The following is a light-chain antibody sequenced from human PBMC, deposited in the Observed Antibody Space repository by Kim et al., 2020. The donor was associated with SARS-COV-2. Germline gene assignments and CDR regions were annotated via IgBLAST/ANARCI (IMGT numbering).Light chain of an antibody. V-gene: IGKV1-5*03. CDR3: QQYHTYHGN. J-gene: IGKJ2*02. CDR2: TAS. CDR1: QRVSSS. Sequence: CASVENRVAITGRDTQRVSSSLAWFQQKREKAHKVLIYTASTLKTGVPSRFSGSRSVTEFTLTISSLQPGDFATYYCQQYHTYHGNFGQGTKLEI.